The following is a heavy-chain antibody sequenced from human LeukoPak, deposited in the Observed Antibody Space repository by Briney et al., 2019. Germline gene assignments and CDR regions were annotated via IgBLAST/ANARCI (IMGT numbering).Heavy chain of an antibody. V-gene: IGHV1-18*01. CDR2: ISAYNGNT. Sequence: GASVKVSCKASGYTFTSYGISWVRQAPGQGLEWMGWISAYNGNTNYAQKLQGRVTMTTDTSTSTAYMELRSLRSDDTAVYYCASTAVVPAVPLGYYGMDVWGQGTTVTVSS. CDR1: GYTFTSYG. CDR3: ASTAVVPAVPLGYYGMDV. J-gene: IGHJ6*02. D-gene: IGHD2-2*01.